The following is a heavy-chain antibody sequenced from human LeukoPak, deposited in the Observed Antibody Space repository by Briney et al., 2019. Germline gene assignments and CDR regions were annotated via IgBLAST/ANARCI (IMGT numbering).Heavy chain of an antibody. CDR1: GYTFTGYY. CDR2: MNPNSGNT. J-gene: IGHJ4*02. CDR3: ARSPEWLGPNGAIGY. D-gene: IGHD5-12*01. Sequence: GASVKVSCKASGYTFTGYYMHWVRQAPGQGLEWMGWMNPNSGNTGYAQKFQGRGTMTRNLSISTAYMELSSLRSEDTAVYYCARSPEWLGPNGAIGYWAQGTLVTVSS. V-gene: IGHV1-8*02.